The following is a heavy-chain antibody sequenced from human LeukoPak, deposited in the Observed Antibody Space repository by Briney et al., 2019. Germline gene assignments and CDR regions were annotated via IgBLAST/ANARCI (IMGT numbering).Heavy chain of an antibody. Sequence: SETLSLTCTVSGGSISSYYWSWIRQPPGKGLEWIGYIYYSGRTNYNPSLTSRGTISVDTSKNKFSLKLSSVTAADTAVYYCARESTPNYCSSTSCYTNWFDPWGQGTLVTVSS. CDR2: IYYSGRT. CDR1: GGSISSYY. J-gene: IGHJ5*02. V-gene: IGHV4-59*01. CDR3: ARESTPNYCSSTSCYTNWFDP. D-gene: IGHD2-2*02.